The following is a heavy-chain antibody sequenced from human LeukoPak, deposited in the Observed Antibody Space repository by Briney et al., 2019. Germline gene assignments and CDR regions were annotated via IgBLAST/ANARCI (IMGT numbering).Heavy chain of an antibody. CDR2: IIPIFGTA. V-gene: IGHV1-69*01. CDR3: TRSGFGGGVRFDF. D-gene: IGHD3-16*01. J-gene: IGHJ4*02. Sequence: SVKVSCKASGGTFSSYAISWVRQAPGQGLEWMGGIIPIFGTANYAQKFQGRVTITADESTSTAYMELSSLRSEDTAVYYCTRSGFGGGVRFDFWGQGTPVTVSS. CDR1: GGTFSSYA.